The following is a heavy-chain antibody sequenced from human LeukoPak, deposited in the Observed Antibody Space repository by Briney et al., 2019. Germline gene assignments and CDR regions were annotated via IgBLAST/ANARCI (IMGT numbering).Heavy chain of an antibody. CDR3: ARPKYGSTFFDY. Sequence: SQTLSLTCTVSGGSISSSSYYWGWIRQPPRKGLGWIGSIYYSGSTYYHPSLKSRVTISVDTSKNQFSLKLSSVPASDTAVYYCARPKYGSTFFDYWGQGTLVTVPS. CDR2: IYYSGST. CDR1: GGSISSSSYY. V-gene: IGHV4-39*01. J-gene: IGHJ4*02. D-gene: IGHD2-2*01.